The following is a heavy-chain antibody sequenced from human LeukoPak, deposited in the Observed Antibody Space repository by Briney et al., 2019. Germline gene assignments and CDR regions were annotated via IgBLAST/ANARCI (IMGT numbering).Heavy chain of an antibody. CDR2: IIPIFGTA. CDR1: GGTFSSYA. Sequence: GAAVNVSCKASGGTFSSYAISWVRQAPGQGLEWMGGIIPIFGTANYAQMFQGRVTITADESTSTAYMELSSLRSEDTAVHYCASLPAPFWSGYPYYYYYMDVWGKGTTVTVSS. D-gene: IGHD3-3*01. CDR3: ASLPAPFWSGYPYYYYYMDV. V-gene: IGHV1-69*01. J-gene: IGHJ6*03.